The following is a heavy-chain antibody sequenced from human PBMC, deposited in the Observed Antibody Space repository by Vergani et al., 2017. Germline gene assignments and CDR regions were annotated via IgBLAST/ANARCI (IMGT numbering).Heavy chain of an antibody. CDR3: AGSSCYYSYYIDF. Sequence: QVQLAQSGAEVKKPGSSVKVSCKASGGTFSSHSISWVRQAPGQGLEWMGRIIPIFGTTSYAQKFQGSVTILADESTSTDYMELSGLRSEDTAVYYCAGSSCYYSYYIDFWGQGTLVTVSS. CDR1: GGTFSSHS. D-gene: IGHD3-22*01. V-gene: IGHV1-69*13. J-gene: IGHJ4*02. CDR2: IIPIFGTT.